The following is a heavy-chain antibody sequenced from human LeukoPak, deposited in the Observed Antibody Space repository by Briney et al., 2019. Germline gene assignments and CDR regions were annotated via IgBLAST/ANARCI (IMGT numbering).Heavy chain of an antibody. J-gene: IGHJ4*02. D-gene: IGHD2-2*01. CDR1: GGSISSGAYY. Sequence: SQTLSLTCSVSGGSISSGAYYWSWIRQHPGRGLEWIGYIYSSGTTYYNPSLKSRITISVDTSKNQFSLKLSSVTAADTAVYYCAREAGPAHRDFDYWGQGTLVTVSS. CDR2: IYSSGTT. CDR3: AREAGPAHRDFDY. V-gene: IGHV4-31*03.